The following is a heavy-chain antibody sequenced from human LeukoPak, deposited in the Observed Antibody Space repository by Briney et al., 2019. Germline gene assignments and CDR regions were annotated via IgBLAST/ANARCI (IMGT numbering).Heavy chain of an antibody. J-gene: IGHJ4*02. D-gene: IGHD7-27*01. CDR3: ARGPPNWGYDY. V-gene: IGHV1-46*01. CDR2: INPSGGST. Sequence: GASVNVSCKASGYTFTSYYMHWERQAPGQGLEWMGIINPSGGSTSYAQKFQDRVTMTRNTSISTAYLELSSLRSDDTAVYYCARGPPNWGYDYWGPGTLVTVSS. CDR1: GYTFTSYY.